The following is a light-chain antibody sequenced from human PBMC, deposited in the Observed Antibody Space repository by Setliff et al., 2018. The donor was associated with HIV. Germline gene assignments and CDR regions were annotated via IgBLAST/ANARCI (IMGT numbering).Light chain of an antibody. J-gene: IGKJ1*01. V-gene: IGKV3-20*01. Sequence: EIVFTQSPGTLSLSPGERATLSCSASQSVGTSHLAWYQQKPGQAPRLLIYGSSSRATGIQDRFRGSGSGTDFTLTISRLEPEDFAVFYCQQYGSSPWTFGQGTKVDIK. CDR2: GSS. CDR3: QQYGSSPWT. CDR1: QSVGTSH.